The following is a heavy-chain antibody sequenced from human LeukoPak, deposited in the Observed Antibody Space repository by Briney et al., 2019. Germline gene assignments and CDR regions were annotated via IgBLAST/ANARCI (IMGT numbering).Heavy chain of an antibody. J-gene: IGHJ1*01. D-gene: IGHD4-17*01. CDR2: ISFDGSNQ. CDR1: GFTFRSFG. CDR3: AKSHPPTVTTEDGDYLQH. V-gene: IGHV3-30*18. Sequence: GGALRLSCAASGFTFRSFGLHWVRQAPGQGLEWGAVISFDGSNQYYADSVKGRFTIYRDNFKNMVYLQINSLRAEETAVYYCAKSHPPTVTTEDGDYLQHWGQGTLVTVSS.